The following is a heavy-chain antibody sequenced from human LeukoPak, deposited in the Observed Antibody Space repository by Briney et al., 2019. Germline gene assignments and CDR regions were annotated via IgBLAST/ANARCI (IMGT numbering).Heavy chain of an antibody. CDR1: GGSLSGYY. CDR2: INHSGIT. Sequence: SETLSLTSAVYGGSLSGYYWCWIRPPPGKGLEWIGEINHSGITTYNPSPRSRVTISAPTSKNRFPLNCSSVTAADTAVYYCARGFSVTSYFDYWGQGTLVTVSS. J-gene: IGHJ4*02. D-gene: IGHD2/OR15-2a*01. CDR3: ARGFSVTSYFDY. V-gene: IGHV4-34*01.